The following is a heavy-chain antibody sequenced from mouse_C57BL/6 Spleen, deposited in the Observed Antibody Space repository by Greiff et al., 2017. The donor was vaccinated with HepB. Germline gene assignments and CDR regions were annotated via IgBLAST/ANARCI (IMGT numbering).Heavy chain of an antibody. D-gene: IGHD2-3*01. CDR1: GYTFTSYG. V-gene: IGHV1-81*01. CDR3: ARWDGYYDKDAMDY. CDR2: IYPRSGNT. Sequence: QVQLQQSGAELARPGASVKLSCKASGYTFTSYGISWVKQRTGQGLEWIGEIYPRSGNTYYNEKFKGKATLTADKSSSTAYMELRSLTSEDSAVYFCARWDGYYDKDAMDYWGQGTSVTVSS. J-gene: IGHJ4*01.